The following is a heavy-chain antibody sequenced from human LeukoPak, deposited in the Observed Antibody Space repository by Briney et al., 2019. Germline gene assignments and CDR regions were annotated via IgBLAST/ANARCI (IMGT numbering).Heavy chain of an antibody. D-gene: IGHD6-19*01. V-gene: IGHV3-23*01. Sequence: QAGGSLRLSCAASGFTFGSYAMYWVRQAPGKGLEWVSGITGRGGSTFYADSVKGQFTISRDNSENTVYLQMNSLRADDTAVYYCAKTTAGYSSGRYPGWPVDYWGQGTLVTVSS. J-gene: IGHJ4*02. CDR3: AKTTAGYSSGRYPGWPVDY. CDR1: GFTFGSYA. CDR2: ITGRGGST.